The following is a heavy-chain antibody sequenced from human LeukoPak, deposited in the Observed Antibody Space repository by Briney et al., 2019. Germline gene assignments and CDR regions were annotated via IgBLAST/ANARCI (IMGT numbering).Heavy chain of an antibody. J-gene: IGHJ4*02. Sequence: GGSLRLSCAASGFSFRSYWMHWVRQAPGKGLVWVSRINTDGTNTGYADSVKGRFTISRDNAKNTLFLQINSLRTEDTAVYYCARDPPGSPDYFDFWGQGTLVTVSS. V-gene: IGHV3-74*01. CDR1: GFSFRSYW. CDR2: INTDGTNT. CDR3: ARDPPGSPDYFDF.